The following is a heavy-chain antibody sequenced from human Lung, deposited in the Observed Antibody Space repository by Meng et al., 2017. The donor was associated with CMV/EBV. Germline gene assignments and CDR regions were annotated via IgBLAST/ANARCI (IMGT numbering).Heavy chain of an antibody. CDR2: NNPHSGGT. CDR1: GSTFTGCF. V-gene: IGHV1-2*02. CDR3: ARDPSLVTGTTDYFDY. D-gene: IGHD1-1*01. J-gene: IGHJ4*02. Sequence: QLQLVQSGAEVRKPGASAKVSCKASGSTFTGCFMHWVRLAPGQGLEWMGWNNPHSGGTNFAQKFQGRVTMTRDTSISTVYMELSSLRPDDTAVYYCARDPSLVTGTTDYFDYWGQGTLVTVAS.